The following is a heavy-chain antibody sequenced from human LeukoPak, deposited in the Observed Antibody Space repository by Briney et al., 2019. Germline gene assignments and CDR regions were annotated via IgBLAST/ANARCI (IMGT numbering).Heavy chain of an antibody. D-gene: IGHD6-13*01. CDR1: GGSVSSGSYY. Sequence: SETLSLTCTVSGGSVSSGSYYWSWIRQPPGKGLEWIGYIYYSGSTNYNPSLKSRVTISVDTSKNQFSLNLSSVTAADTAVYYCASTRGFSSSWHYFDHWGQGTLVTVSS. J-gene: IGHJ4*02. CDR2: IYYSGST. CDR3: ASTRGFSSSWHYFDH. V-gene: IGHV4-61*01.